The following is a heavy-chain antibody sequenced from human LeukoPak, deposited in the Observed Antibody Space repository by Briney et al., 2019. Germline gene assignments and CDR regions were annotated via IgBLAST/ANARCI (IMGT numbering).Heavy chain of an antibody. V-gene: IGHV4-61*01. CDR2: IYYSGST. CDR3: ARVLGRDHLFGVDNWFDP. J-gene: IGHJ5*02. Sequence: PSETLSLTCTVSGGSISSSSYYWSWIRQPPGKGLEWIGYIYYSGSTKYNPSLKSRVTISVDTSKNQFSLKLSSVTAADTAVYYCARVLGRDHLFGVDNWFDPWGQGTLVTVSS. D-gene: IGHD3-3*01. CDR1: GGSISSSSYY.